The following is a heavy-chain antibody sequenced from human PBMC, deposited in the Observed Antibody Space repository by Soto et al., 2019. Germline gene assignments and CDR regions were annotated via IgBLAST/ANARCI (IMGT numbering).Heavy chain of an antibody. CDR2: IYPYNGNT. D-gene: IGHD2-8*01. Sequence: QVQLVQPGAEVRKPGATVKVSCRAPGYTFSNYGILWVRQAPGQVLEWMGWIYPYNGNTRYAQKLQGIVTLTTDTATSKAYMDLRSQTSDDTAIYDCARDLNGEACVGYWGQGTLVTVSS. CDR3: ARDLNGEACVGY. CDR1: GYTFSNYG. J-gene: IGHJ4*02. V-gene: IGHV1-18*01.